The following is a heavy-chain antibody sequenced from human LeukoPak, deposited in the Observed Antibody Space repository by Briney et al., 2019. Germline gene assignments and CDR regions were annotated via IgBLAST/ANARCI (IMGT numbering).Heavy chain of an antibody. CDR1: GGSISNSSYY. Sequence: SETLSLTCTVSGGSISNSSYYWGWIRQPPGTGLEWIGSIYYSGSTYYNPSLKSRVTISVDTSKKQFSLKLSSVTAADTALYYCARGIWEMATIPYWYFDIWGRGTLVTVSS. D-gene: IGHD5-24*01. CDR3: ARGIWEMATIPYWYFDI. J-gene: IGHJ2*01. CDR2: IYYSGST. V-gene: IGHV4-39*07.